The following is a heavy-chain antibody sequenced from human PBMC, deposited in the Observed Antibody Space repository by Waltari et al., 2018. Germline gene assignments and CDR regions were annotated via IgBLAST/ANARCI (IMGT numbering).Heavy chain of an antibody. V-gene: IGHV3-33*01. J-gene: IGHJ5*02. CDR3: ARDMHSSSSALGWLDP. CDR2: IWFDGSAK. Sequence: QVQLVDSGGGVVQSGMALRRPCGASGFTCDRSVLHGVRQAPGKALEWVELIWFDGSAKYYADAVKGRCTVARDNSKNTFYLQLNSLRAEDTAVYYCARDMHSSSSALGWLDPWGQGTLVTVSS. D-gene: IGHD6-6*01. CDR1: GFTCDRSV.